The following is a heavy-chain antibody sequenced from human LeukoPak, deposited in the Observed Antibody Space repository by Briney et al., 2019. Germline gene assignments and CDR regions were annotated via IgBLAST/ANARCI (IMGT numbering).Heavy chain of an antibody. CDR3: ASEYSSSSRPIDY. D-gene: IGHD6-6*01. Sequence: SETLSLTCTVSGGSISSGGYYWSWIRQPPGKGLEWIGYIYHSGSTYYNPPLKSRVTISVDRSKNQFSLKLSSVTAADTAVYYCASEYSSSSRPIDYWGQGTLVTVSS. CDR1: GGSISSGGYY. V-gene: IGHV4-30-2*01. CDR2: IYHSGST. J-gene: IGHJ4*02.